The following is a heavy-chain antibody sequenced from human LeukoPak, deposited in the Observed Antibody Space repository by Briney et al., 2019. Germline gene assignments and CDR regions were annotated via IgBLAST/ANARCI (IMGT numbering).Heavy chain of an antibody. Sequence: PSETLSLTCTVSGFSISSGYYWGWIRQPPGKGLEWIASIYHSGSTYHNPSLKSRVTMSVDTSTNQFSLKLSSVTAADTAVYYCARVGAVGTGNWFDPWGQGTLVTVSS. V-gene: IGHV4-38-2*02. CDR2: IYHSGST. CDR3: ARVGAVGTGNWFDP. J-gene: IGHJ5*02. CDR1: GFSISSGYY. D-gene: IGHD6-13*01.